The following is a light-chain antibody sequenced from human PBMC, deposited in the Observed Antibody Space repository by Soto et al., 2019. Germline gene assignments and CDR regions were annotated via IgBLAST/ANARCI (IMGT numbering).Light chain of an antibody. CDR3: QAWDSSTVV. CDR1: KLGLKF. V-gene: IGLV3-1*01. CDR2: QNA. Sequence: SSELTQPPSVSVSPGQTASITCSGDKLGLKFACWYQQKPGQSPVVVIYQNAQRPSGIPERFSGSNSGNTATLTISGTQAMDEADYYCQAWDSSTVVFGGGTKLTVL. J-gene: IGLJ2*01.